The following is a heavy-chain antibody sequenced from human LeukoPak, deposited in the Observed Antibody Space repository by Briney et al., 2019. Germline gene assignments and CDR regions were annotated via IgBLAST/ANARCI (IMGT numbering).Heavy chain of an antibody. CDR3: ARGYVSGSYVH. Sequence: SETLSLTCAVYGGSFSGYYWSWIRQPPGKGLEWIGYIYYSGSTNYNPSLKSRVTISVDTSKNQFSLKLSSVTAADTAVYYCARGYVSGSYVHWGQGTLVTVSS. CDR1: GGSFSGYY. D-gene: IGHD1-26*01. J-gene: IGHJ4*02. V-gene: IGHV4-59*01. CDR2: IYYSGST.